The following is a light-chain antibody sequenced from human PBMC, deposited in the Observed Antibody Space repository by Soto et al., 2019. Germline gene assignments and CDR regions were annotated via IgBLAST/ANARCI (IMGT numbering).Light chain of an antibody. CDR1: QTVVTN. V-gene: IGKV3-15*01. J-gene: IGKJ2*01. Sequence: EIVMTQSPATLSVSLGESATLSCRASQTVVTNLAWYQQTPGQAPRLLIYAASTRATGIPARFSGSGSGTEFTLTISSLQSEDFAVYYWQQYYNWRQHTFGQGTKLEIK. CDR3: QQYYNWRQHT. CDR2: AAS.